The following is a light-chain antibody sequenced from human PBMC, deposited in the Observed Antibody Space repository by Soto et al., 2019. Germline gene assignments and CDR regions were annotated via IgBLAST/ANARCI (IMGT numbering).Light chain of an antibody. Sequence: EIVLTQSPATLSLSPGERATLSCRASQSVSTYLAWYQQKPGQAPRLLIYDASNRATGIPARFSGSGSGTDFTLXXXXXXXXDXAVYYCQQRSNWPFSWTFGQGTKVEIK. J-gene: IGKJ1*01. CDR3: QQRSNWPFSWT. CDR1: QSVSTY. CDR2: DAS. V-gene: IGKV3-11*01.